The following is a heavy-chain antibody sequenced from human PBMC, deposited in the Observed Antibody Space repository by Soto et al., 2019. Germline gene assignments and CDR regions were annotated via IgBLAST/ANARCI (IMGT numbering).Heavy chain of an antibody. V-gene: IGHV1-8*01. D-gene: IGHD2-15*01. J-gene: IGHJ5*02. Sequence: QVQLVQSGAEVKKPGASVKVSCKASGNTFTSYDINWVRQANGQGLEWMGWMNPNSGNTGYAQNCQGRVTMTRNTSISTAYMELSSLRSEDTAVYYCARGRSGGSLRWLDPWGQGTLVTVSS. CDR1: GNTFTSYD. CDR2: MNPNSGNT. CDR3: ARGRSGGSLRWLDP.